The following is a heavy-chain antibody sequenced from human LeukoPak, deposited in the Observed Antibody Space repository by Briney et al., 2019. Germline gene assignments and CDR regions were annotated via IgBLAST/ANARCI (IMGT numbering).Heavy chain of an antibody. CDR3: AKSNGYGLIDI. D-gene: IGHD3-22*01. CDR2: IFYSGST. J-gene: IGHJ3*02. V-gene: IGHV4-59*12. CDR1: GGSISNYH. Sequence: SETLSLTCTVSGGSISNYHWGWVRQPPGKALEWIGNIFYSGSTYYSPSLKSRVTISLDTSRNQFSLKLNSVTAADTAVYYCAKSNGYGLIDIWGQGTMVTVSS.